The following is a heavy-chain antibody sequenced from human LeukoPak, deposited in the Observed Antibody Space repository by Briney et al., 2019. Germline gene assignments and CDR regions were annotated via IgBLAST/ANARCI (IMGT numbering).Heavy chain of an antibody. CDR2: IYRDGST. Sequence: PGGSLRLSCAASGFTFSSYWMHWVRQAPGKGLEWVSIIYRDGSTYYADSVKGRFTISRDNSKNTLYLQMNSLRADDTAVYYCVSLQPAGDYFVYWGQGTLVTVSS. J-gene: IGHJ4*02. CDR1: GFTFSSYW. CDR3: VSLQPAGDYFVY. V-gene: IGHV3-53*01. D-gene: IGHD7-27*01.